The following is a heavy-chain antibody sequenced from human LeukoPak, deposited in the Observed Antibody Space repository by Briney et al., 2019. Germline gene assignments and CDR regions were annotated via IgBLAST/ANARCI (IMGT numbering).Heavy chain of an antibody. CDR1: GGSISSSNW. Sequence: SETLSLTCAVSGGSISSSNWWSWVRQPPGKGLEWIGEIYHSGSTNCNPSLKSRVTTSVDKSKNQFSLKLSSVTAADTAVYYCARDTAMVKDYWGQGTLVTVSS. CDR3: ARDTAMVKDY. J-gene: IGHJ4*02. V-gene: IGHV4-4*02. D-gene: IGHD5-18*01. CDR2: IYHSGST.